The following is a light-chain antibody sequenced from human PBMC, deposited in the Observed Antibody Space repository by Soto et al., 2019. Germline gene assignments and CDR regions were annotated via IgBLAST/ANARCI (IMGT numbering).Light chain of an antibody. CDR3: CAYVGSKIVV. CDR2: EGT. V-gene: IGLV2-23*01. CDR1: SSDIGTYNL. Sequence: QSALTQPAPVSGSPGQSITISCTGTSSDIGTYNLVSWYQQHPGKVPKLMIYEGTKRPSGVTNRFSGSTSGNTATLTISGLQTEDEADYYCCAYVGSKIVVFGGGTKLTVL. J-gene: IGLJ2*01.